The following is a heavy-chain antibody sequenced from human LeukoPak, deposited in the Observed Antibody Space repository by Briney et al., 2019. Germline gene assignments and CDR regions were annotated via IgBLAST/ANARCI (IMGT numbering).Heavy chain of an antibody. CDR3: ARGYTNYGYAFDI. CDR2: ISSSSSYI. V-gene: IGHV3-21*01. J-gene: IGHJ3*02. Sequence: GGSLRLSCAASGFTFSRSSMNWVRQAPGKGLEWVSSISSSSSYIYYADSVKGRFTISRDNARDSLYLQMNSLRAEDTAVYYCARGYTNYGYAFDIWGQGTMVTVSS. D-gene: IGHD4-11*01. CDR1: GFTFSRSS.